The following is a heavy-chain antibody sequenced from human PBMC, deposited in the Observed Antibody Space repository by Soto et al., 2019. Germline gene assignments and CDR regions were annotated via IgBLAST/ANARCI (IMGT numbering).Heavy chain of an antibody. CDR2: IHSSSRYI. V-gene: IGHV3-21*01. D-gene: IGHD3-3*02. CDR3: ARGSQHFWMGEENSDI. Sequence: EVQLVESGGGQVKPGGSLRLSCAASGFSFSTYSMNWVRQAPGKGLEWVSSIHSSSRYIYYADSVKGRFTISRDNAKNSLFLQMRSMRAEDSDVYYCARGSQHFWMGEENSDIWGQGTTVGVYS. CDR1: GFSFSTYS. J-gene: IGHJ3*02.